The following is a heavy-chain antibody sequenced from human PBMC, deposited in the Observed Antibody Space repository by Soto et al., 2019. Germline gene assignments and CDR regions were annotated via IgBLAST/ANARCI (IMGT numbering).Heavy chain of an antibody. CDR1: GGTFSSYT. CDR2: INPSGGST. CDR3: ARRGGSGWSRGFDY. Sequence: ASVKVSCKASGGTFSSYTISWVRQAPGQGLEWMGIINPSGGSTSYAQKFQGRVTMTRDTSTSTVYMELSSLRSEDTAVYYCARRGGSGWSRGFDYWGQGTLVTVSS. D-gene: IGHD6-19*01. J-gene: IGHJ4*02. V-gene: IGHV1-46*03.